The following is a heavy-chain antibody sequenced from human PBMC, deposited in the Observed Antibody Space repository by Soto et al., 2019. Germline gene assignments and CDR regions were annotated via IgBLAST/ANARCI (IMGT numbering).Heavy chain of an antibody. Sequence: ASVKVSCKASGYTVSDFDINWLRQASGQGPEWMGWMNAKSGDTFFAQRFQGKFNMTWDTSLSTAYMEVGGLTSDDTAIYYCARGNPSNYAGFAVWGKGTRCTASS. V-gene: IGHV1-8*01. CDR1: GYTVSDFD. J-gene: IGHJ6*04. D-gene: IGHD3-16*01. CDR2: MNAKSGDT. CDR3: ARGNPSNYAGFAV.